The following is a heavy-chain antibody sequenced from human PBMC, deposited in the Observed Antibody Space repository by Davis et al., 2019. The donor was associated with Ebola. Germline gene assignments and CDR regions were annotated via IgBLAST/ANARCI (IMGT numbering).Heavy chain of an antibody. V-gene: IGHV4-39*07. D-gene: IGHD3-3*01. CDR3: ARSVVIIDNDAFDI. J-gene: IGHJ3*02. CDR1: GGYINSSSYY. Sequence: SETLSLTCTVSGGYINSSSYYWGWIRQPPGKGLEWIGSMYYSGSTYYNPSLKSRVTISVDTSKNQFSLKLSSVTAADTAVYYCARSVVIIDNDAFDIWGQGTMVTVSS. CDR2: MYYSGST.